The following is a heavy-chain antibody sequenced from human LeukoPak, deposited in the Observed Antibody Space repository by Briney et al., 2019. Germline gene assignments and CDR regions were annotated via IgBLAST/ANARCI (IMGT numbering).Heavy chain of an antibody. J-gene: IGHJ4*02. Sequence: SVKVSCKASGGTFSSYTISWVRQAPGQGLEWMGRIIPILGIANYAQKFQGRVTITADKSTSTAYMELSTLRSEDTAVYYCARAVGATMPHFDYWGQGTLVTVSS. V-gene: IGHV1-69*02. CDR2: IIPILGIA. CDR1: GGTFSSYT. D-gene: IGHD1-26*01. CDR3: ARAVGATMPHFDY.